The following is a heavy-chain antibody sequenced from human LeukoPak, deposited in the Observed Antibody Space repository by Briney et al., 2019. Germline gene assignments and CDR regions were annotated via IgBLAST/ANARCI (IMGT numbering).Heavy chain of an antibody. V-gene: IGHV3-43*02. J-gene: IGHJ4*02. D-gene: IGHD3-9*01. CDR2: ISGDGGST. Sequence: PGGSLRLSCAASGFTFDDYAMHWVRHAPGKGLERVSLISGDGGSTYYADCVKGRFTISRDNRKNSLYLQMNSLRTEDTALHYCAKDIVKDYDILTGYYPFDYWGQGTLVTVSS. CDR1: GFTFDDYA. CDR3: AKDIVKDYDILTGYYPFDY.